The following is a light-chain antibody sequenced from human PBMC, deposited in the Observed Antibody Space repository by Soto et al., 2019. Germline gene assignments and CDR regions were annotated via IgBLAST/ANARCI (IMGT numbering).Light chain of an antibody. CDR3: GTWDSSLTAVV. CDR1: TSNIGTNY. J-gene: IGLJ3*02. CDR2: DNN. V-gene: IGLV1-51*01. Sequence: QSVLTQPPSVSAAPGQKVTISCSGNTSNIGTNYVSWHQQLPGTAPKLLIHDNNKRFSGIPDRFSASTSGTSATLAISGLQTGDEADYYCGTWDSSLTAVVFGGGTKVTVL.